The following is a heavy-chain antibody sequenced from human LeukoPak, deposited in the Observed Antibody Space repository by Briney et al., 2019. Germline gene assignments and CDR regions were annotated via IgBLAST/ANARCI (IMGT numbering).Heavy chain of an antibody. V-gene: IGHV1-46*01. J-gene: IGHJ4*02. CDR3: ARGAFNDYGDSYYFDY. Sequence: AASVKVSCKASGYTFTSYGISWVRQAPGQGLEWMGIINPSGGSTSYAQKFQGRVTMTRDTSTSTVYMELSSLRPEDTAVYYCARGAFNDYGDSYYFDYWGQGTLVTVSS. CDR2: INPSGGST. D-gene: IGHD4-17*01. CDR1: GYTFTSYG.